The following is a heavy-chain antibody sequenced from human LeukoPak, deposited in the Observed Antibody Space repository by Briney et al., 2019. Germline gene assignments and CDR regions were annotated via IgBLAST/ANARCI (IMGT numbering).Heavy chain of an antibody. CDR3: ARGNDSSGYYRFDY. CDR1: GGTFSSYA. D-gene: IGHD3-22*01. Sequence: SVKVSCKASGGTFSSYAISWVRQAPGQGLEWMGRIIPIFGIANYAQKFQGRVTITADKSTSTAYMELSSLRSEDTAVYYCARGNDSSGYYRFDYWGQGTLVTVSS. J-gene: IGHJ4*02. V-gene: IGHV1-69*04. CDR2: IIPIFGIA.